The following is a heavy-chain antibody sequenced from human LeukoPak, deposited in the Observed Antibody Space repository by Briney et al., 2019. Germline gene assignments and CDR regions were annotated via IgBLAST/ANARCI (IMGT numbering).Heavy chain of an antibody. CDR1: GGSISSYY. CDR3: ARHSPYYYDSSGYYYYYYYMDV. J-gene: IGHJ6*03. D-gene: IGHD3-22*01. V-gene: IGHV4-4*09. CDR2: IYTSGST. Sequence: PSETLSLTCTVSGGSISSYYWSWIRQPPGKGLEWIGYIYTSGSTNYNPSLKSRVTISVDTSKNQFSLKLSSVTAADTAVYYCARHSPYYYDSSGYYYYYYYMDVWGKGTTVTVSS.